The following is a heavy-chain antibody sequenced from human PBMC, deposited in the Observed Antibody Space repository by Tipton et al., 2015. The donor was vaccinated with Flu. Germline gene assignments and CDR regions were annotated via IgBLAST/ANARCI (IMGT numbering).Heavy chain of an antibody. CDR2: IYYSGST. Sequence: TLSLTCTVSGGSISSYYWSWMRQPPGKGLGWIGYIYYSGSTNYNPSLKSRVTISVDTSKNQFSLKLSSVTAADTAVYYCARVRSSWSYYFDYWGQGTLVTVSS. CDR1: GGSISSYY. CDR3: ARVRSSWSYYFDY. D-gene: IGHD6-13*01. V-gene: IGHV4-59*07. J-gene: IGHJ4*02.